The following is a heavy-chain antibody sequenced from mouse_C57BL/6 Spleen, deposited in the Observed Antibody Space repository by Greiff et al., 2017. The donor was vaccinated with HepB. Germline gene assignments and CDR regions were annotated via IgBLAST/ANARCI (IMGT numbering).Heavy chain of an antibody. V-gene: IGHV3-1*01. D-gene: IGHD2-1*01. Sequence: EVKLLESGPGMVKPSQSLSLTCTVTGYSITSGYDWHWIRHFPGNKLEWMGYISYSGSTNYNPSLNSRISITHDTSKNHFFLKLNSVTTEDTATYYCAREGLPSGFAYWGQGTLVTVSA. CDR2: ISYSGST. CDR3: AREGLPSGFAY. J-gene: IGHJ3*01. CDR1: GYSITSGYD.